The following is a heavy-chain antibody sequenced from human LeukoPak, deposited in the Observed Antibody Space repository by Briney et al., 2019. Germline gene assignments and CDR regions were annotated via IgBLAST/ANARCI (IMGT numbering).Heavy chain of an antibody. CDR2: ISAYNGNT. Sequence: ASVKVSCKASGYTFTSYGISWVRQAPGQGLEWMGWISAYNGNTNYAQKLQGRVTMTTDTSTSTAYMELRSLRSDDTAVYYCARARGTVGATFKERFDYWGQGTLVTVSS. V-gene: IGHV1-18*01. D-gene: IGHD1-26*01. J-gene: IGHJ4*02. CDR3: ARARGTVGATFKERFDY. CDR1: GYTFTSYG.